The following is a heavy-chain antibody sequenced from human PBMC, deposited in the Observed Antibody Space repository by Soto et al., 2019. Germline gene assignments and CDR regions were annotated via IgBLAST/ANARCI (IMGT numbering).Heavy chain of an antibody. CDR3: ARGVYGSGNYYTGPSAFDI. D-gene: IGHD3-10*01. CDR1: GSTLSDHG. V-gene: IGHV1-69*06. Sequence: QVQLEQSGAEVKKPGSSVKISCKASGSTLSDHGVSWLRQAPGQGLEWVGGTIPVFNTAKYAPKFQGRVMIAADKSTNIAYMELGSLRSDDTAFYYCARGVYGSGNYYTGPSAFDIWGQGTLVIVSS. J-gene: IGHJ3*02. CDR2: TIPVFNTA.